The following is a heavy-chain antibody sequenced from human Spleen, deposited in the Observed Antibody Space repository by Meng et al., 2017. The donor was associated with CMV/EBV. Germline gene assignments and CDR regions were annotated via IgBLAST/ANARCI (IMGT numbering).Heavy chain of an antibody. Sequence: GESLKISCAASGFTFSDYYMSWIRQAPGKGLEWVSYISSSGSTIYYADSVKGRFTISRDNAKNSLYLQMNSLRAEDTAVYYCARNGQKTGTPSNYWGQGTLVTSPQ. D-gene: IGHD1-1*01. CDR1: GFTFSDYY. J-gene: IGHJ4*02. V-gene: IGHV3-11*04. CDR2: ISSSGSTI. CDR3: ARNGQKTGTPSNY.